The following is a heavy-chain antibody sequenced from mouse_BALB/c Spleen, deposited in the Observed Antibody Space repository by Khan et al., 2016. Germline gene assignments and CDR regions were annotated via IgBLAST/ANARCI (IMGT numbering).Heavy chain of an antibody. Sequence: EVQLQESGPGLVKPSQSLSLTCTVTGYSITSDYAWNWIRQFPGNKLEWMGYISYSGSTSYNPSLKSRIPITRDTSKNQFFLQLNSVTTEDTATCYCARITTVAMDYWGQGTAVTVSS. CDR2: ISYSGST. V-gene: IGHV3-2*02. J-gene: IGHJ4*01. CDR3: ARITTVAMDY. D-gene: IGHD1-1*01. CDR1: GYSITSDYA.